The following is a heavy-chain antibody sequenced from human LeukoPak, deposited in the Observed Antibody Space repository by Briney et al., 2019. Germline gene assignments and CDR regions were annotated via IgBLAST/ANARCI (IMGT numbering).Heavy chain of an antibody. Sequence: GGSLRLSCAASGFTFSSYAMSWVRQAPGKGLEWVSAISGSGGSTYYTDSVKGRFTISRDNSKNTLYLQMNSLRAEDTAVYYCAKDVDPFGSGSYVEGFDYWGQGTLVTVSS. CDR3: AKDVDPFGSGSYVEGFDY. CDR1: GFTFSSYA. J-gene: IGHJ4*02. V-gene: IGHV3-23*01. D-gene: IGHD3-10*01. CDR2: ISGSGGST.